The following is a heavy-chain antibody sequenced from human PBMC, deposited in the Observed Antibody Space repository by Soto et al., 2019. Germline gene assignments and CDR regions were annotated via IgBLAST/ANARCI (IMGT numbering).Heavy chain of an antibody. CDR1: GFTFNNFW. V-gene: IGHV3-74*01. J-gene: IGHJ4*02. CDR2: INSDGTTT. Sequence: EVQLVESGGGLVQPGGSLRLSCAASGFTFNNFWMYWVRQTPEKGLVWVSGINSDGTTTIYADSVKGRFTISRDNAKNTLYPHMHSPPVEDTAIYYCIRDIRWGRGTLVTVSS. CDR3: IRDIR.